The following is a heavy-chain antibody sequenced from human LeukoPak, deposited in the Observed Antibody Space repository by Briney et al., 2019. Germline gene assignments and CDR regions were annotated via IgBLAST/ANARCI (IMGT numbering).Heavy chain of an antibody. D-gene: IGHD2-15*01. J-gene: IGHJ5*02. CDR3: ARTRDIVVVVAATSAWFDP. Sequence: KPSETLSLTCAVYGGSFSGYYWSWIRQPPGKGLEWIGEINHSGSTNYNPSLKSRVTISVDTSKNQFSLKLSSVTAADTAVYYCARTRDIVVVVAATSAWFDPWGQGTLVTVSS. CDR2: INHSGST. CDR1: GGSFSGYY. V-gene: IGHV4-34*01.